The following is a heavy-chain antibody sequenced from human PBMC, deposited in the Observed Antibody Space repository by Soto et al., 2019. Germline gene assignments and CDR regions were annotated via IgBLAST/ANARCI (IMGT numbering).Heavy chain of an antibody. CDR3: AASDRYDFWSGYLPIDY. V-gene: IGHV1-58*02. CDR1: GFTFTSSA. Sequence: SVKVSCKASGFTFTSSAMQWVRQARGQRLEWIGWIVVGSGNTNYAQKFQERVTITRDMSTSTAYMELSSLRSEDTAVYYCAASDRYDFWSGYLPIDYWGQGTLVTVSS. CDR2: IVVGSGNT. D-gene: IGHD3-3*01. J-gene: IGHJ4*02.